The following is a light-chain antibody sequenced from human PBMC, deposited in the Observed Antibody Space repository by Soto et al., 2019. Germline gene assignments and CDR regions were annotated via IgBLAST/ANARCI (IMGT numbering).Light chain of an antibody. CDR2: EVS. Sequence: QPASVSGSRGQSITISCTGTSSDVGGYNYVSWYQQHPGKAPKLMIYEVSNRPSGVSNRFSGSKSGNTASLTISGLQAEDEADYYCSSYTSSSTLLYVFGTGTKVTVL. J-gene: IGLJ1*01. CDR1: SSDVGGYNY. V-gene: IGLV2-14*01. CDR3: SSYTSSSTLLYV.